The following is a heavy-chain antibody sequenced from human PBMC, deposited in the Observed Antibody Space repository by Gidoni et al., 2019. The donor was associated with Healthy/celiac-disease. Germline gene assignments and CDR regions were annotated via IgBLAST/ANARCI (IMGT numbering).Heavy chain of an antibody. V-gene: IGHV4-38-2*02. D-gene: IGHD6-19*01. CDR1: GYSISSGYY. J-gene: IGHJ4*02. Sequence: QVQLQESGPGLVKPSETLSLPCTVSGYSISSGYYWGRIRQPPGKWLEWIGSNYHSGSTYYTPSLKSRVTISVDTSKNQVSMKLSAGTAADTAGDYCARARIVSGWYPCDYWGQGTLVTVSS. CDR3: ARARIVSGWYPCDY. CDR2: NYHSGST.